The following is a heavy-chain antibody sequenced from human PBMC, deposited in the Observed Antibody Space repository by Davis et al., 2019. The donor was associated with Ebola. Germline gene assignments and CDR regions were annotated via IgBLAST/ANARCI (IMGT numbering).Heavy chain of an antibody. Sequence: GGSLRLSCAASGFTFSSYAMSWVRQAPGKGLEWVSVISGSGGITYYADSVKGRFTIFRDNSKNTLYLQMNSLRAEDTAVYYCAKDMESLVVVIYAFDIWGQGTMVTVSS. CDR3: AKDMESLVVVIYAFDI. V-gene: IGHV3-23*01. J-gene: IGHJ3*02. CDR1: GFTFSSYA. D-gene: IGHD3-22*01. CDR2: ISGSGGIT.